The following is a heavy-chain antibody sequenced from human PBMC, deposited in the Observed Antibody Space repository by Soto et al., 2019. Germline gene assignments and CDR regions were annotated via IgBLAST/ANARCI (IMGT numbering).Heavy chain of an antibody. CDR3: ATSIAARPSYFDY. D-gene: IGHD6-6*01. CDR1: GGSISSGDYY. J-gene: IGHJ4*02. V-gene: IGHV4-30-4*01. Sequence: QVQLQESGPGLVKPSQTLSLTCTVSGGSISSGDYYWSWIRQPPGKGLEWIGFIYYSGSTYYNPSLKSRVTISVDTSKNQFSLKLSSVTAADTAVYYCATSIAARPSYFDYWGQGTLVTVSS. CDR2: IYYSGST.